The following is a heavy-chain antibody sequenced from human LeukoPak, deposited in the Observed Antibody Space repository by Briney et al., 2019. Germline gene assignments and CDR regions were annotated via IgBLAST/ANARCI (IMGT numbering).Heavy chain of an antibody. CDR3: ARVSSGSYYVVHGVDDY. CDR2: ISYDGSQK. Sequence: GGSLRLSCAASGFSFSTYAMRWVRQAPGKGLEWVAVISYDGSQKFYADSVKGRFTISRDNAKNSLYLQMNSLRAEDTAVYYCARVSSGSYYVVHGVDDYWGQGTLVTVSS. J-gene: IGHJ4*02. CDR1: GFSFSTYA. D-gene: IGHD1-26*01. V-gene: IGHV3-30*04.